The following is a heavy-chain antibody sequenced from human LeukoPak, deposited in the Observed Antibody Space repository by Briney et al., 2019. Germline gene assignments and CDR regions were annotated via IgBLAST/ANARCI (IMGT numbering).Heavy chain of an antibody. CDR1: GGSISSCSYY. CDR2: IYYSGST. Sequence: SETLSLTCTVSGGSISSCSYYWGWIRQPPGKGLEWIGSIYYSGSTYYNPSLKSRVTISVDTSKNQFSLKLSSVAAADTAVYYCASPGATTARAAFDIWGQGTMVTVSS. D-gene: IGHD4-17*01. J-gene: IGHJ3*02. CDR3: ASPGATTARAAFDI. V-gene: IGHV4-39*01.